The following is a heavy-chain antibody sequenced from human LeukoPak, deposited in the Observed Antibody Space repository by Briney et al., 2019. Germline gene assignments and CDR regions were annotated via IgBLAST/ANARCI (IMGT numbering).Heavy chain of an antibody. D-gene: IGHD7-27*01. CDR2: ISYDGSNK. V-gene: IGHV3-30-3*01. J-gene: IGHJ4*02. CDR3: ARSPGPFDY. Sequence: AGRSLRLACAASGFTFSSYAMDWVRQAPGKGLEWVAVISYDGSNKYYADSVKGRFTISRDNSKNTLYLQMNSLRAEDTAVYYCARSPGPFDYWGQGTLVTVSS. CDR1: GFTFSSYA.